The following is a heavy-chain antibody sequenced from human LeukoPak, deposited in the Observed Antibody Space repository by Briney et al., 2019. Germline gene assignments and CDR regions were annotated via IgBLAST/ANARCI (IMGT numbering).Heavy chain of an antibody. CDR3: ARGSYCSGESCHSSWFDP. CDR2: ISGRSRYI. J-gene: IGHJ5*02. D-gene: IGHD2-15*01. CDR1: GFTFSSYS. V-gene: IGHV3-21*01. Sequence: GGSLRLSCAASGFTFSSYSMNWVRQAPGKGLEWVSYISGRSRYIYYADSVKGRFTISRDNAKNSLFLQMNSLRAEDTAVYYCARGSYCSGESCHSSWFDPWGQGNLVTVSS.